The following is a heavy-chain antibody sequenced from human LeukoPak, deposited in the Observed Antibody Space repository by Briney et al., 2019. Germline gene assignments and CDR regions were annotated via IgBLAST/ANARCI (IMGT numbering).Heavy chain of an antibody. Sequence: PSETLSLTCTVSGGSISSYYWSWIRQPPGKGLEWIGYIYYSGSTNYNPSLKSRVTISVDTSKNQFSLKLSSVTAADTAVYYCATSPAAAGTLLFDYWGQGTLVTVSS. J-gene: IGHJ4*02. CDR2: IYYSGST. CDR1: GGSISSYY. V-gene: IGHV4-59*01. D-gene: IGHD6-13*01. CDR3: ATSPAAAGTLLFDY.